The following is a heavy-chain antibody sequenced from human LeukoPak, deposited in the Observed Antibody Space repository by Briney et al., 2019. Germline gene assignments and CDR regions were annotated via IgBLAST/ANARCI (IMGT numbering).Heavy chain of an antibody. CDR3: ARNYDFWSDYSLSRWFDP. D-gene: IGHD3-3*01. J-gene: IGHJ5*02. V-gene: IGHV1-18*01. CDR1: GYTFTNYG. Sequence: ASVKVSCKASGYTFTNYGFSWVRQAPGQGLEWMGWISTYNNNTNYAQKFQGRVSMTTDTSTSTAYMELRSLRSDGTAVYYCARNYDFWSDYSLSRWFDPWGQGTLVTVSS. CDR2: ISTYNNNT.